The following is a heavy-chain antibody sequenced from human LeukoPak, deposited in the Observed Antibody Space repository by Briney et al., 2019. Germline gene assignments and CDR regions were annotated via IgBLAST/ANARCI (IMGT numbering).Heavy chain of an antibody. CDR3: ARLNYDFWSGYYTFDY. D-gene: IGHD3-3*01. V-gene: IGHV3-53*01. CDR1: GFTVSNNY. J-gene: IGHJ4*02. CDR2: IYSAGPT. Sequence: PGGSLRLSCAASGFTVSNNYMTWVRQAPGKGLEWLSIIYSAGPTDYADSVKGRFAISRDNSKNTVYLQMNSLTAEDTAVYYCARLNYDFWSGYYTFDYWGQGTLVTVSS.